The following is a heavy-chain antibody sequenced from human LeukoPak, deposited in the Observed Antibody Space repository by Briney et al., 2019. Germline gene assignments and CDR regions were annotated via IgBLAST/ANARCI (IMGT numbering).Heavy chain of an antibody. CDR3: ARDVGEQQPLYFDY. Sequence: PGGSLRLSCAASGFTFSSYGMHWVRQAPGKGLEWVAVISYDGSNKYYADSVKGRFTISRDNSKNTLYLQMNSLRAEDTAVYYCARDVGEQQPLYFDYWGQGTLVTVSS. CDR1: GFTFSSYG. D-gene: IGHD6-13*01. J-gene: IGHJ4*02. CDR2: ISYDGSNK. V-gene: IGHV3-30*19.